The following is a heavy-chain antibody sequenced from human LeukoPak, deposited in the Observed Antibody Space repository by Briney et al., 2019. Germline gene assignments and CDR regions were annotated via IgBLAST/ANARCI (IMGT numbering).Heavy chain of an antibody. D-gene: IGHD6-19*01. J-gene: IGHJ4*02. CDR2: INPNSGDT. CDR3: ARYNSRWAFDY. CDR1: GYTFTNYY. Sequence: GASVKVSCKASGYTFTNYYMHWVRRAPGQGLEWMGWINPNSGDTNYAQKFQGRVTMTRDTSISTAYMDLSRLRSDDTAVYYCARYNSRWAFDYWGQGTLVTVSS. V-gene: IGHV1-2*02.